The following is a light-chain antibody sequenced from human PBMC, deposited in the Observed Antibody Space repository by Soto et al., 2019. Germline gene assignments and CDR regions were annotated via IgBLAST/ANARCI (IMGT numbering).Light chain of an antibody. J-gene: IGKJ5*01. V-gene: IGKV1-39*01. CDR2: AAS. CDR1: PSISSS. Sequence: DIQMTPSPSSLSASVGDRVTITCRASPSISSSLTWYQQKPGKAPKLLIYAASSLQSGVPSRFSGSGAGTDFTITISSLQPEDFATYYGQESYSTPSITAGRGTRLEIK. CDR3: QESYSTPSIT.